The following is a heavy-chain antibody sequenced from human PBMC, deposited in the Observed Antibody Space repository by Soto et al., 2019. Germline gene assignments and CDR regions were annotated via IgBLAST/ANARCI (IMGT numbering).Heavy chain of an antibody. Sequence: GGSLRLSCAASGFTFSSYSMNWVRQAPGKGLEWVSYISSSSSTIYYADSVKGRFTISRDNAKNSLYLQMNSLRDEDTAVYYCARTTRYSSASPFDYWGQGTLVTVSS. CDR3: ARTTRYSSASPFDY. CDR1: GFTFSSYS. V-gene: IGHV3-48*02. D-gene: IGHD6-6*01. J-gene: IGHJ4*02. CDR2: ISSSSSTI.